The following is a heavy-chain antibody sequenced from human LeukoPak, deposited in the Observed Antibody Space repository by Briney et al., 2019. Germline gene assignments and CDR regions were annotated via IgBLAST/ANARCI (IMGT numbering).Heavy chain of an antibody. V-gene: IGHV3-7*03. D-gene: IGHD3-10*02. CDR1: GYTFTHYW. J-gene: IGHJ4*02. CDR3: TRENYVPDS. CDR2: ISNGGYPT. Sequence: PGGSLRLSCVASGYTFTHYWMSWVRQTPGKGLEWVASISNGGYPTYYLDSVRGRFTISRDDARNSLFLQMNGLRADDTAVYYCTRENYVPDSWGQGTLVTVSS.